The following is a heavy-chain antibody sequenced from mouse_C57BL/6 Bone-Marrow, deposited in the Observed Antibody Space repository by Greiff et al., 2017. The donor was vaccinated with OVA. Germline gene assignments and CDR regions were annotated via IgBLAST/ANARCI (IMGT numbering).Heavy chain of an antibody. Sequence: QVQLQQPGAELVMPGASVKLSCKASGYTFTSYWMHWVKQRPGQGLEWIGEIDPSDSYTNYNQKFKGKSTLTVDKSSSTAYMQLSSLTSEDSAVYYCARGLYHGYDYFDYWGQGTTLTVSS. CDR1: GYTFTSYW. CDR2: IDPSDSYT. J-gene: IGHJ2*01. CDR3: ARGLYHGYDYFDY. D-gene: IGHD2-2*01. V-gene: IGHV1-69*01.